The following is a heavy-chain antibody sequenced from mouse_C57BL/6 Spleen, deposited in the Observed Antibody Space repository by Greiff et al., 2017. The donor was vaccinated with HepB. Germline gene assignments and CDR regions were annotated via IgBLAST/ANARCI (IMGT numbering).Heavy chain of an antibody. CDR1: GYSITSGYY. CDR3: ARTRYYGSSWYFDV. J-gene: IGHJ1*03. D-gene: IGHD1-1*01. Sequence: EVQRVESGPGLVKPSQSLSLTCSVTGYSITSGYYWNWIRQFPGNKLEWMGYISYDGSNNYNPSLKNRISITRDTSKNQFFLKLNSVTTEDTATYYCARTRYYGSSWYFDVWGTGTTVTVSS. CDR2: ISYDGSN. V-gene: IGHV3-6*01.